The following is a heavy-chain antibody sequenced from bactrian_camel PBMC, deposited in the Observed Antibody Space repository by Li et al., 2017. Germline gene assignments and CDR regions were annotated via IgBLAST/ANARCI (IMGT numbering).Heavy chain of an antibody. D-gene: IGHD3*01. CDR3: AANFYFACFVPPEPPRRSDYKY. CDR2: IYTGGGDG. CDR1: YTRRPNY. V-gene: IGHV3S33*01. J-gene: IGHJ4*01. Sequence: HVQLVESGGGSVQAGGSLRLSCTYTRRPNYVTWFRQGPGNGREGVAGIYTGGGDGHYADAVKGRFTISKDDAKRTLYLQLNNLQPEDDATYYCAANFYFACFVPPEPPRRSDYKYWGQGTQVTVS.